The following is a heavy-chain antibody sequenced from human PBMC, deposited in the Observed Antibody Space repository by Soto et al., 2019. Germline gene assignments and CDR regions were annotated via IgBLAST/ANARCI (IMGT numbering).Heavy chain of an antibody. Sequence: PGGSLRLYCAASGFTFSSYWMSWVRQAPGKGLEWVASIRQDGSEKYYVDSVKGRFTISRDNAKNSLYLQMNSLRAEDTAVYYCARDEIAVAAPFDYWGQGTLVTVSS. D-gene: IGHD6-19*01. J-gene: IGHJ4*02. CDR1: GFTFSSYW. CDR3: ARDEIAVAAPFDY. CDR2: IRQDGSEK. V-gene: IGHV3-7*01.